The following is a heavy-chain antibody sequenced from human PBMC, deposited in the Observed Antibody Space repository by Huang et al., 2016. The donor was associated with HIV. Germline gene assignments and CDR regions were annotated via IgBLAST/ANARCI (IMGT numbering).Heavy chain of an antibody. CDR3: ARHDIFCSGGSCSGFDK. V-gene: IGHV4-39*01. CDR2: IYYGGNT. CDR1: GGSISGSDYY. J-gene: IGHJ4*02. Sequence: QLQLQESGPGLVKPSETLSLTCNVSGGSISGSDYYWGWVRQAPGKGLEWIGSIYYGGNTDYNPSLKIRRTVSVDMSRNQFSLKLSSVTAADTAVYYCARHDIFCSGGSCSGFDKWGQGALVTVSS. D-gene: IGHD2-15*01.